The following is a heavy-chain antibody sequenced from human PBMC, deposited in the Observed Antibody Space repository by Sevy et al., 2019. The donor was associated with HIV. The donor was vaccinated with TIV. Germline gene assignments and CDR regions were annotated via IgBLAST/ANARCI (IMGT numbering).Heavy chain of an antibody. Sequence: ASVKVSCKASGGTFSSYAISWVRQAPGQGLEWMGGIIPIFGTANYAQKFQGRVTITADESTNTAYMELSSLRSEDTAVYYCARDFSTPGFGWFDPWGQGTLVTVSS. D-gene: IGHD2-15*01. J-gene: IGHJ5*02. CDR2: IIPIFGTA. V-gene: IGHV1-69*13. CDR1: GGTFSSYA. CDR3: ARDFSTPGFGWFDP.